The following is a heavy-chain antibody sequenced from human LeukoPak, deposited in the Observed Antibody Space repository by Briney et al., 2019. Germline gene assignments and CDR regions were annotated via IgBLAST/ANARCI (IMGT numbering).Heavy chain of an antibody. CDR3: ARDLGYCSGTSCYGSPVFDY. CDR2: ISTSDGII. J-gene: IGHJ4*02. V-gene: IGHV3-48*03. Sequence: PGGSLRLSCATSGFTFTSYEMNWVRQAPGKGLEWVSYISTSDGIIYYADSVKGRFTISRDNAKNSLYLQMNSLRAEDTAVYYCARDLGYCSGTSCYGSPVFDYWGQGTLVTVSS. D-gene: IGHD2-15*01. CDR1: GFTFTSYE.